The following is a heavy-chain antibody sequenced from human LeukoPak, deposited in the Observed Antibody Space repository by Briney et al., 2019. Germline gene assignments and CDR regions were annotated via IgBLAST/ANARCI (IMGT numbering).Heavy chain of an antibody. V-gene: IGHV3-53*01. D-gene: IGHD3-22*01. CDR3: AKEAKITMIVVVTRGGAFDI. CDR2: IYSGGST. Sequence: GGSLRLSCAASGFTVSSNYMSWVRQAPGKGLEWVSVIYSGGSTYYADSVKGRFTISRDNSKNTLYLQMNSLRAEDTAVYYCAKEAKITMIVVVTRGGAFDIWGQGTMVTVSS. CDR1: GFTVSSNY. J-gene: IGHJ3*02.